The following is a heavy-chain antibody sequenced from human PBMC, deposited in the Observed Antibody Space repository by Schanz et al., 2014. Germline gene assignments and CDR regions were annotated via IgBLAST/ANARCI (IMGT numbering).Heavy chain of an antibody. D-gene: IGHD5-12*01. J-gene: IGHJ2*01. Sequence: VQLVESGGGVAQPGRSLRLSCVASGFAFSSHDMHWVRQVTGKGLQWVSAIHSTGETYYPDSVQGRFTISRENTKNSLYLQMTNLRAGDTAIYYCARVVRYSGYVRHWFFDLWGRGTSVTVSS. V-gene: IGHV3-13*01. CDR1: GFAFSSHD. CDR2: IHSTGET. CDR3: ARVVRYSGYVRHWFFDL.